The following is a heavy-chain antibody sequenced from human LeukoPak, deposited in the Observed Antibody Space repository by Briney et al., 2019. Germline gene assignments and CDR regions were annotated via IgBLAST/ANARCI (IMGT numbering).Heavy chain of an antibody. CDR3: ARAQAFASMAYFDY. CDR1: GGSTRDDH. Sequence: PSETLSLTRTVSGGSTRDDHWGWIRQSPGKGLDWIAYMYYTGDTNSNPSLKSRVTMSADTSKNQFSLKLSSVTAADTAVYYCARAQAFASMAYFDYWGQGALVTVSS. V-gene: IGHV4-59*01. D-gene: IGHD2/OR15-2a*01. J-gene: IGHJ4*02. CDR2: MYYTGDT.